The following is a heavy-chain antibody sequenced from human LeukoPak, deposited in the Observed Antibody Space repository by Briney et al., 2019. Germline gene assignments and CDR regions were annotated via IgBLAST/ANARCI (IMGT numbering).Heavy chain of an antibody. Sequence: PGGSLRLSCAASGFTFSSYGMHWVRQAPGKGLEWVAVIWYDGSNKYYADSVKGRFTISRDNSKNTLYLQMNSLRAEDTAVYYCAKDGIGYSRGFDYWGQGTLVTVSS. J-gene: IGHJ4*02. CDR1: GFTFSSYG. D-gene: IGHD2-15*01. CDR3: AKDGIGYSRGFDY. CDR2: IWYDGSNK. V-gene: IGHV3-33*06.